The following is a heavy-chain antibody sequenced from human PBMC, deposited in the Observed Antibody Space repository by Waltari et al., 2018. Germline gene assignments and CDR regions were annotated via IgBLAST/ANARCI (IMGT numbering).Heavy chain of an antibody. V-gene: IGHV3-21*01. CDR1: GFTFDDYA. D-gene: IGHD7-27*01. Sequence: EVQLVESGGGLVQPGRSLRLSCVGSGFTFDDYAMHWVRKAPGKGLGWVSSISSSTTYIHYSDSVKGRFTISRDNAKNSLYPQMNSLRVEDTAVYYCVSGGWGFYFDYWGQGTVVTVSS. CDR3: VSGGWGFYFDY. J-gene: IGHJ4*02. CDR2: ISSSTTYI.